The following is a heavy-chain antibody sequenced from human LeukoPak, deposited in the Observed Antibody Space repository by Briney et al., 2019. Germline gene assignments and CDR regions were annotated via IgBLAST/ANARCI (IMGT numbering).Heavy chain of an antibody. Sequence: SETLSLTCTVSGGSISSGSYYWSWIRQPAGKGLEWIGRIYTSGSTNYNPSLKSRVTISVDTSKNQFSLKLSSVTAADTAVYYCAREDYGGNFGAFDYWGQGTLVTVSS. J-gene: IGHJ4*02. CDR2: IYTSGST. CDR1: GGSISSGSYY. CDR3: AREDYGGNFGAFDY. D-gene: IGHD4-23*01. V-gene: IGHV4-61*02.